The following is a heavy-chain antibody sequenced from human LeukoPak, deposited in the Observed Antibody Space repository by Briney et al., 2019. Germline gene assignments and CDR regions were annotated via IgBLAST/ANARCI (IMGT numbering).Heavy chain of an antibody. CDR2: IYSGGST. CDR3: ARETVGATYDY. Sequence: GGSLRLSSAASGFTVSSNYMSWVRQAPGKGLEWVSVIYSGGSTYYADSVKGRFTISRDNSKNTLYLQMNSLRAEDTAVYYCARETVGATYDYWGQGTLVTVSS. CDR1: GFTVSSNY. V-gene: IGHV3-66*01. D-gene: IGHD1-26*01. J-gene: IGHJ4*02.